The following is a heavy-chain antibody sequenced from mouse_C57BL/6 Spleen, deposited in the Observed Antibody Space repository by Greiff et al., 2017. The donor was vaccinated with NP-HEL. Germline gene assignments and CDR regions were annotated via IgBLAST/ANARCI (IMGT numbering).Heavy chain of an antibody. CDR2: IDPSDSYT. D-gene: IGHD2-1*01. CDR1: GYTFTSYW. V-gene: IGHV1-50*01. Sequence: VQLQQSGAELVKPGASVKLSCKASGYTFTSYWMQWVKQRPGQGLEWIGEIDPSDSYTNYNQKFKGKATLTGDTSSSTAYMQLSSLTSEDSAVYYGPRSTGKGYFDVWGTGTTVTVSS. J-gene: IGHJ1*03. CDR3: PRSTGKGYFDV.